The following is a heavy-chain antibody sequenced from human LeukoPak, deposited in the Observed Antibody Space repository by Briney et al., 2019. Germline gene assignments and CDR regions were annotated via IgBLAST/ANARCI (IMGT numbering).Heavy chain of an antibody. V-gene: IGHV1-18*01. D-gene: IGHD3-22*01. CDR3: ARSHATTYSRGKNFADY. CDR2: ISAYNGDI. Sequence: GASVKASCKASGYTFTDYGITWVRQAPGQGLEWMGYISAYNGDIDYAQILQGRATMTTDTSTSTAYMELRSLRSDDTAVYYCARSHATTYSRGKNFADYWGQGSLVTVSS. CDR1: GYTFTDYG. J-gene: IGHJ4*02.